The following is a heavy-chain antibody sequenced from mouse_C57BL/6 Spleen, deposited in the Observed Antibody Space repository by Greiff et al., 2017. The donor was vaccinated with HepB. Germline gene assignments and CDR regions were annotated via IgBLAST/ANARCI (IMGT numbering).Heavy chain of an antibody. V-gene: IGHV12-3*01. J-gene: IGHJ4*01. D-gene: IGHD1-1*01. CDR2: ITHSGET. CDR3: AGGRSYYYAMDY. CDR1: GFPITSGYY. Sequence: VKLMESGPGLVKPSQSLFLTCSITGFPITSGYYWIWIRQSPGKPLEWMGYITHSGETFYNPSLQSPITSTRETSKNQLFLQLNSVTTDDTAMYYCAGGRSYYYAMDYWGQGTAVTVSS.